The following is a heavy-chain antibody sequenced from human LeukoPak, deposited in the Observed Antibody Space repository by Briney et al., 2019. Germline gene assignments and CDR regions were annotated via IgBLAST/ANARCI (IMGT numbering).Heavy chain of an antibody. CDR1: GGSFSGYY. D-gene: IGHD6-6*01. V-gene: IGHV4-59*10. Sequence: KPSETLSLTCAVYGGSFSGYYWSWIRQPAGKGLEWIGRIYTSGSTNYNPSLKSRVTMSVDTSKNQFSLTLNSVTAADTAVYYCAREYSSSSGRVFDCWGQGTLVTVSS. CDR3: AREYSSSSGRVFDC. J-gene: IGHJ4*02. CDR2: IYTSGST.